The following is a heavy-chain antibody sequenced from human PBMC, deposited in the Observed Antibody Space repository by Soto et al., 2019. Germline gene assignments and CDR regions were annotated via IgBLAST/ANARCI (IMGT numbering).Heavy chain of an antibody. V-gene: IGHV1-46*01. CDR1: GYSFTNYY. Sequence: ASVKVSCKASGYSFTNYYMHWVRQAPGQGLEWMGIINPSVGSTSYAKKFQGRVTMTRDTSTSTVYMELSSLRFEDTAVYYCAKMGSGYYYYFDYWGQGTLVTVSS. D-gene: IGHD3-22*01. J-gene: IGHJ4*02. CDR2: INPSVGST. CDR3: AKMGSGYYYYFDY.